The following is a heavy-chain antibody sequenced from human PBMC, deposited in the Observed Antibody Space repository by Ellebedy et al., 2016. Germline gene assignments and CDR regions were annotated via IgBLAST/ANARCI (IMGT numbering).Heavy chain of an antibody. V-gene: IGHV3-23*01. J-gene: IGHJ4*02. CDR2: ISGGGSST. D-gene: IGHD2-15*01. CDR1: GFTFSSSA. CDR3: AKQLGYCSEGNCYFDY. Sequence: GESLKISXAASGFTFSSSAMSWVRQAPGEGLEWVSAISGGGSSTYYADSVKGRFTVSRDNSKSTVFLQLNSLRAEDTAVYHCAKQLGYCSEGNCYFDYWGQGTLVTVSS.